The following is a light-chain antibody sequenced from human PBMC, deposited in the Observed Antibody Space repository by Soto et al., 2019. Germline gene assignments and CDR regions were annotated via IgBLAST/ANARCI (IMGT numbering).Light chain of an antibody. CDR3: QQYYTTRT. CDR2: TTS. CDR1: QSIIKY. Sequence: DIQMTQSPSSLSASVGDRVTISCRASQSIIKYLNWYQHKSGKAPNLLIHTTSTLHSGVTSRFSGSGSGTDFTLTISRLQPEDFDTYYCQQYYTTRTFGQGTKLEIK. V-gene: IGKV1-39*01. J-gene: IGKJ2*01.